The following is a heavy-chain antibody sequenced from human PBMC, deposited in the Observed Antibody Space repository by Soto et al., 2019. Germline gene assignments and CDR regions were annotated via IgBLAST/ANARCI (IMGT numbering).Heavy chain of an antibody. D-gene: IGHD3-10*01. CDR1: GFTFSSYA. CDR3: ARDGGFGESQGAFAI. Sequence: QVQLVESGGGVVQPGRSLRLSCAASGFTFSSYAMHWVRQAPGKGLEWVAVISYDGSNKYYADSVKGRFTISRDNSKNTLYLQMNSLRAEDTAVYYCARDGGFGESQGAFAIWGQGTMVTVSS. V-gene: IGHV3-30-3*01. CDR2: ISYDGSNK. J-gene: IGHJ3*02.